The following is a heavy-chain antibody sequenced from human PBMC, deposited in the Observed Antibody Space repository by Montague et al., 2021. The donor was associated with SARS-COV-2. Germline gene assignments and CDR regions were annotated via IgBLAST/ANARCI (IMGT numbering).Heavy chain of an antibody. CDR1: GASVGSSY. CDR3: ARETMTADAFDI. J-gene: IGHJ3*02. Sequence: SETLSLTCTVSGASVGSSYWGWIRQSPGKGLEWIGDFYSVGSTDYNPSLKSRATISIDTSKNQFSLKVRSVTAADTAVYYCARETMTADAFDIWGQGTLVTVSS. D-gene: IGHD1-14*01. V-gene: IGHV4-59*02. CDR2: FYSVGST.